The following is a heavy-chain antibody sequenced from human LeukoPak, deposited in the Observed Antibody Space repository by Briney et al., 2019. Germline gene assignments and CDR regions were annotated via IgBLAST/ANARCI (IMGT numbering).Heavy chain of an antibody. D-gene: IGHD6-19*01. J-gene: IGHJ5*02. CDR1: GFTFSSYA. V-gene: IGHV3-30*04. CDR3: ARDRSEWLAGLSP. Sequence: PGRYLRLSCAASGFTFSSYAMHWVRQAPGKGLEWVAVISYDGSNKYYADSVKGRFTISRDNSKNTLYLQMNSLRAEDTAVYYCARDRSEWLAGLSPWGQGTLVTVSS. CDR2: ISYDGSNK.